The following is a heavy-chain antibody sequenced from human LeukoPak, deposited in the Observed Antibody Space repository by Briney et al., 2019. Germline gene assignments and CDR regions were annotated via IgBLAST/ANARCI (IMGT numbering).Heavy chain of an antibody. CDR2: INAGNGNT. V-gene: IGHV1-3*01. D-gene: IGHD1-26*01. J-gene: IGHJ4*02. CDR1: GYTFTSYA. Sequence: ASVKVSCKASGYTFTSYAMHWVRQAPGQRLEWMGWINAGNGNTKYSQKFQGRVAITRDTSASTAYMELSSLRSEDTAVYYCARDPGWLIVGATTFDYWGQGTLVTVSS. CDR3: ARDPGWLIVGATTFDY.